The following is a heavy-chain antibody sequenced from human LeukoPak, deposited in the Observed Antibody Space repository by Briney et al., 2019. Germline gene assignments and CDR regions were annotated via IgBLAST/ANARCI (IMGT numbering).Heavy chain of an antibody. CDR2: IRSKANSYAT. Sequence: GGSLRLSCAASGFTSSGSAMRWVRQASGKGLEWVGRIRSKANSYATAYAASVKGRFTISRDDSKNTAYLQMNSLKTEDTAVYYCTTNYYDILTGFGYWGQGTLVTVSS. D-gene: IGHD3-9*01. CDR1: GFTSSGSA. CDR3: TTNYYDILTGFGY. J-gene: IGHJ4*02. V-gene: IGHV3-73*01.